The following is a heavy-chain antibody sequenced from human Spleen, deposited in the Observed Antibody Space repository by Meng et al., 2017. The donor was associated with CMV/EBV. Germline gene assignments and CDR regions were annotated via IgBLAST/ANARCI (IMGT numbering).Heavy chain of an antibody. V-gene: IGHV3-30*04. CDR3: ARDMNVCTSRSCYMPVKYYGMDV. Sequence: GESLKISCAASGFTFSSYAMHWVRQASGKGLEWVAVIRYEGSEKYYADSVKGRFTMSRDSSKKTLYLQMNNLRPEDTAVYYCARDMNVCTSRSCYMPVKYYGMDVWGPGTTVTVSS. CDR2: IRYEGSEK. CDR1: GFTFSSYA. J-gene: IGHJ6*02. D-gene: IGHD2-2*02.